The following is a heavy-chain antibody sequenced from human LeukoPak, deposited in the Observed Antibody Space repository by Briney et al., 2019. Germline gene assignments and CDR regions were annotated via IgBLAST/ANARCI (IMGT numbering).Heavy chain of an antibody. CDR3: ARAYDYYDXSGPDAFDI. CDR1: GGSISSYY. D-gene: IGHD3-22*01. J-gene: IGHJ3*02. CDR2: IYYSGST. Sequence: PSETLSLTCTVSGGSISSYYWSWIRQPPGKGLEWIGYIYYSGSTNYNPSLKSRVTISVDTSKNQFSLKLSSVTAADTAVYYCARAYDYYDXSGPDAFDIWGQGAMVTVSS. V-gene: IGHV4-59*01.